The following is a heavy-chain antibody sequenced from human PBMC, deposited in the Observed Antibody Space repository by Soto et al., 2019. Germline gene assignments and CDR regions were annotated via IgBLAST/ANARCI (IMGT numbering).Heavy chain of an antibody. Sequence: PGGSLRLSCAASGFDFRNYWMTWVRQAPGKGLQWVANISQDGSVKCFVDSLKGRFTMSRDNARDSLYLQMSSLRAEDTAVYHCARIGYSSSSLDYWGQGALVTVSS. CDR3: ARIGYSSSSLDY. D-gene: IGHD6-6*01. CDR2: ISQDGSVK. J-gene: IGHJ4*02. CDR1: GFDFRNYW. V-gene: IGHV3-7*03.